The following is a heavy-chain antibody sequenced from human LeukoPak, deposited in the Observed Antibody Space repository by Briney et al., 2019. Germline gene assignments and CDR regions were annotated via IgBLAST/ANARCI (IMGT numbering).Heavy chain of an antibody. D-gene: IGHD3-10*01. CDR3: ARYRASTSYYYGSGSKYYFDY. V-gene: IGHV4-38-2*02. J-gene: IGHJ4*02. Sequence: SETLSLTCTVSGYSISSGYYWGWIRQPPGKGLEWIGSIYHSGSTYYNPSLKSRVTISVDTSKNQFSLKLSSVTAADTAVYYCARYRASTSYYYGSGSKYYFDYWGQGTLVTVSS. CDR1: GYSISSGYY. CDR2: IYHSGST.